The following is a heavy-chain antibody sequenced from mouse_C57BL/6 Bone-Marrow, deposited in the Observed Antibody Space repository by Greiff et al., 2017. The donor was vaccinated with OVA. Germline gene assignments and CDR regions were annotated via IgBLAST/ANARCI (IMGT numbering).Heavy chain of an antibody. D-gene: IGHD2-14*01. CDR2: ISSGSSTI. Sequence: EVKLVESGGGLVKPGGSLKLSCAASGFTFSDYGMHWVRQAPEKGLEWVAYISSGSSTIYYADTVKGRFTIYRDNAKNTLFLQMTSLRSEDTAMYYCARKVLGDYWGQGTTLTVSS. CDR3: ARKVLGDY. J-gene: IGHJ2*01. V-gene: IGHV5-17*01. CDR1: GFTFSDYG.